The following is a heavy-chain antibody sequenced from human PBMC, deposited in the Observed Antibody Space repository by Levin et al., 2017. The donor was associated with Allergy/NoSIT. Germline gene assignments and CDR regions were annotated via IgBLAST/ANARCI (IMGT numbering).Heavy chain of an antibody. CDR2: ITGTSGTT. J-gene: IGHJ4*02. CDR1: GFTFSNYA. D-gene: IGHD2-15*01. V-gene: IGHV3-23*01. Sequence: GGSLRLSCAASGFTFSNYAMNWVRQAPGKGLEWVSVITGTSGTTYYLDSVKGRFTTSRDNSKNTLYLQMDSLRAEDTAIYYCASHAQCSGGSCYDKFDYWGQGTLVTVSS. CDR3: ASHAQCSGGSCYDKFDY.